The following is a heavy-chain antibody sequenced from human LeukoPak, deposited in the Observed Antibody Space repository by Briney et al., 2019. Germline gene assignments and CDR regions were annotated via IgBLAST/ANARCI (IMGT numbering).Heavy chain of an antibody. CDR3: ARFFYGLLSGYAFDI. CDR2: IYSGGST. Sequence: GGSLRLSCAASGFTVSSNYMSWVRQAPGKGLEWVSVIYSGGSTYYADSVKGRFTISRDNSKNTLYLQMNSLRAEDTAVYYCARFFYGLLSGYAFDIWGQGTMVTVSS. D-gene: IGHD3-3*01. J-gene: IGHJ3*02. V-gene: IGHV3-66*01. CDR1: GFTVSSNY.